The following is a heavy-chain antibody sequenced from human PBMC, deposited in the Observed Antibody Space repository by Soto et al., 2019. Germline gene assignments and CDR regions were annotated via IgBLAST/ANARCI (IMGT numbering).Heavy chain of an antibody. Sequence: TGGSLRLSCAASGFDVSSNYISWVRQAPGKGLEWVSVIYSGGSIYYADSVKGRFAISRDNSKNTLYLQMNSLRAEDTAVYYCARDRVESGYPEYFQHWGQGTLVTVSS. J-gene: IGHJ1*01. CDR3: ARDRVESGYPEYFQH. CDR1: GFDVSSNY. CDR2: IYSGGSI. D-gene: IGHD3-22*01. V-gene: IGHV3-66*01.